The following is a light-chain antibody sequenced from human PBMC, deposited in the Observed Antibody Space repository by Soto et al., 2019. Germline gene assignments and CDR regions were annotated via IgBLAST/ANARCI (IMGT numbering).Light chain of an antibody. CDR1: SSDVGLYNR. CDR2: EVT. J-gene: IGLJ2*01. CDR3: SSFTSSATEV. V-gene: IGLV2-18*02. Sequence: QSVLTQPPSVSGSPGQSVTISCTGTSSDVGLYNRVSWYQQPPGTAPKLMIYEVTNRPSAVPDRFSGSKSGNTASLTISGLQAEDEADYYCSSFTSSATEVFGGGTKFTVL.